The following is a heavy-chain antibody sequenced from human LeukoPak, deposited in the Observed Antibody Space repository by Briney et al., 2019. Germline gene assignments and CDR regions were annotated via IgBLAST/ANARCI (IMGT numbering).Heavy chain of an antibody. Sequence: GGSLRLSCAASGFTFSSYEMNWVRQAPGQGLEWVAYISSTGNTVHYAGSVKGRFTISRDNAKNSLYLQMNRLRAEDTAVYYCAKETPQMDVWGKGTTVTVSS. CDR1: GFTFSSYE. CDR3: AKETPQMDV. J-gene: IGHJ6*04. CDR2: ISSTGNTV. D-gene: IGHD2-15*01. V-gene: IGHV3-48*03.